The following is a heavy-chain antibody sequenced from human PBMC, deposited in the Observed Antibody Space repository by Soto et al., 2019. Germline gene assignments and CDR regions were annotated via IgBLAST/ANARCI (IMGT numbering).Heavy chain of an antibody. Sequence: QVQLVQSGNEVKKPGASVTVSCRSSGDTFNDYYIHWVRQAPGQGLEWMGWINPNGGVTKYAQKSQGWVTMTRDTSIRTVYMQLSRLRSDATAVYYCARESGGATATLDYYYFYMDVWGTGTTVTVSS. CDR1: GDTFNDYY. V-gene: IGHV1-2*04. D-gene: IGHD2-15*01. CDR2: INPNGGVT. J-gene: IGHJ6*03. CDR3: ARESGGATATLDYYYFYMDV.